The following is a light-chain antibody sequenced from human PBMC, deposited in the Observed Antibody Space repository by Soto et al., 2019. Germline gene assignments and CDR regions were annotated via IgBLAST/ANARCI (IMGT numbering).Light chain of an antibody. V-gene: IGKV1-9*01. CDR3: QQLNSYPYT. Sequence: DIQLTQSPSFLSASVGDIVTITFRASKAIASFVALYQQKPGEAPKLLIYSASTLQSGVPSRFSGSRSGPEYTLTISSLQPEDFATYYCQQLNSYPYTFALGTKV. CDR2: SAS. J-gene: IGKJ2*01. CDR1: KAIASF.